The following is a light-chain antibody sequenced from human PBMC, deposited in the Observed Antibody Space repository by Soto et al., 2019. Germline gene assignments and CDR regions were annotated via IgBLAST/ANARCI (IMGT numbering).Light chain of an antibody. J-gene: IGKJ1*01. CDR2: KAS. V-gene: IGKV1-5*03. CDR3: QHYNTYSPGT. Sequence: DIQMTQSPSTLSGSVGDRVTSTCRASQTISSWLAWYQQKPGKAPKLLIYKASTLKSGVPSRFIGSGSGTEFTLTITSLQPDDFATYYCQHYNTYSPGTFGQGTKVDIK. CDR1: QTISSW.